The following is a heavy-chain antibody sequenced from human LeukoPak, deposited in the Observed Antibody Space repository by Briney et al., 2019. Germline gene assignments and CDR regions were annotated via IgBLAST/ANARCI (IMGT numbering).Heavy chain of an antibody. J-gene: IGHJ3*02. D-gene: IGHD2-2*01. V-gene: IGHV1-69*01. CDR3: ARTCSNTSCHDAFDI. CDR2: IIPIFGTA. CDR1: GGTFSSYA. Sequence: ASVKVSCKASGGTFSSYAISWVRQAPGQGLEWMGGIIPIFGTANYAQKFQGRVTITADESTSTAYMELSSLRSEDTAVYYCARTCSNTSCHDAFDIWGQGTMVTVSS.